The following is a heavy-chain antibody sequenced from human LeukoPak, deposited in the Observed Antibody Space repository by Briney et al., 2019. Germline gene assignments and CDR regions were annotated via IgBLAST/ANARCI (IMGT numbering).Heavy chain of an antibody. V-gene: IGHV4-39*07. Sequence: PSETLSLTCSVSGDSITSGSYYWGWIRQTPGKGLEWIGNIYSTGSTSFNPSFKSRITMSVDTSKNPFSLKFNSVTAADTAVYFCARDSGFWLFWGQGTLVTVSS. D-gene: IGHD3-22*01. CDR1: GDSITSGSYY. CDR2: IYSTGST. CDR3: ARDSGFWLF. J-gene: IGHJ1*01.